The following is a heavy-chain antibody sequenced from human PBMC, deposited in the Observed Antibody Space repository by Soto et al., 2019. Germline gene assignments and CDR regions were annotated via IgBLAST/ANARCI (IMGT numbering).Heavy chain of an antibody. CDR3: ASYYDSSGYTDY. D-gene: IGHD3-22*01. CDR1: GFTVSGNY. V-gene: IGHV3-66*01. CDR2: IYSDGST. Sequence: EVQLVESGGGLVQPGESLRLSCAASGFTVSGNYMMWVRQAPGKGLERVSVIYSDGSTYYADPVKGRFTISRDNSKNTLYLQMYSLRAEDTATYYCASYYDSSGYTDYWGQGTLVTVSS. J-gene: IGHJ4*02.